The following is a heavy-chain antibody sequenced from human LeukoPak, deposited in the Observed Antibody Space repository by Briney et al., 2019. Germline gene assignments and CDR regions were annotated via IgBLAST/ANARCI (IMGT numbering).Heavy chain of an antibody. CDR1: GGSISSSSYC. V-gene: IGHV4-39*01. CDR2: FYCSGST. J-gene: IGHJ4*02. D-gene: IGHD4-17*01. Sequence: SETLSLTCTVSGGSISSSSYCWGWIRQPPGKGLEWTGSFYCSGSTYYNPSLNSRVTISVDTSKNQFSLKLSSVTAADTAVYYCARLRSPVTILYYFDSWGQGTLVTVSS. CDR3: ARLRSPVTILYYFDS.